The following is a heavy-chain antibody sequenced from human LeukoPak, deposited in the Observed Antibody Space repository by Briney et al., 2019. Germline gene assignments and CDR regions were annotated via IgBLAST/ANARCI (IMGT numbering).Heavy chain of an antibody. J-gene: IGHJ5*02. V-gene: IGHV1-69*05. Sequence: ASVKVSCKASGYTFTGYYMHWVRQAPGQGLEWMGGIIPIFGTANYAQKFQGRVTITTDGSTSTAYMELSSLRSEDTAVYYCARHLLSAAISWFDPWGQGTLVTVSS. D-gene: IGHD2-2*01. CDR1: GYTFTGYY. CDR2: IIPIFGTA. CDR3: ARHLLSAAISWFDP.